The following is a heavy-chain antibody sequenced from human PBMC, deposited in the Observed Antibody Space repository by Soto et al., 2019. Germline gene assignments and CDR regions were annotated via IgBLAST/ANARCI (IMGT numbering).Heavy chain of an antibody. CDR1: GFAFSDPD. Sequence: QVQLVESGGGLVKPGGSLRLSCAASGFAFSDPDMSWIRQAPGKGLAWISYISSSGSTIYYADSVKGRFTISRDNAKKSLYLQMDSLTADDTSVYYCARGGASVTTPFDYWGQGTQVTVSS. CDR2: ISSSGSTI. V-gene: IGHV3-11*01. J-gene: IGHJ4*02. D-gene: IGHD4-17*01. CDR3: ARGGASVTTPFDY.